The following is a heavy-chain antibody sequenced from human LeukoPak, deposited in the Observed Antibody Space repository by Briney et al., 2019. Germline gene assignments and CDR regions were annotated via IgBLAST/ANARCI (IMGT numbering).Heavy chain of an antibody. CDR1: GFAFSNFA. V-gene: IGHV3-23*01. Sequence: GGSLRLSCVRYGFAFSNFALSWVRLAPGKGLKWVSAISGSGGNTYYADSGKGRFTISRDNSKTTLFLEMNNLGAEDTAVYFCAKDRGTWIHVWSDFQQWGQGTLVTVSS. J-gene: IGHJ1*01. CDR2: ISGSGGNT. D-gene: IGHD5-18*01. CDR3: AKDRGTWIHVWSDFQQ.